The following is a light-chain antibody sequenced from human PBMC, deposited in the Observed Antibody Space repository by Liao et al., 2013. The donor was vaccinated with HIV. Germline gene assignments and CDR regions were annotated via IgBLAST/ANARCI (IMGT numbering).Light chain of an antibody. CDR3: QVWDSGSDHPV. J-gene: IGLJ3*02. CDR1: NIGTKS. CDR2: YDT. V-gene: IGLV3-21*01. Sequence: SYELTQPPSVSVAPGKTATVSCGGNNIGTKSVHWYQQKPGQAPVVVIYYDTDRPSGIPERFSGSNSGNTATLTISRVEAGDEADYYCQVWDSGSDHPVFGGGTKLTVL.